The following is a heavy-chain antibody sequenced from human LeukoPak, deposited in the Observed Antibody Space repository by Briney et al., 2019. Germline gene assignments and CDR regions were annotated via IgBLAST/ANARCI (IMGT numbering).Heavy chain of an antibody. V-gene: IGHV1-18*01. Sequence: ASVKASCKASGYTFTSYGISWVRQALGQGLEWMGWSSAYNGNTNYAQKVQGRVTMTTDTSTTTAYMELRSLRSDDTAVYYCARGGSSGWRTPNDDYWGQGTLVTVSS. D-gene: IGHD6-19*01. CDR3: ARGGSSGWRTPNDDY. J-gene: IGHJ4*02. CDR2: SSAYNGNT. CDR1: GYTFTSYG.